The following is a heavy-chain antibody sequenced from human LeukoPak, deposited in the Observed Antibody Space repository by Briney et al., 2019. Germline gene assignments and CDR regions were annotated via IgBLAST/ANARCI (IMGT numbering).Heavy chain of an antibody. J-gene: IGHJ4*02. D-gene: IGHD4-17*01. V-gene: IGHV1-46*02. CDR1: GYTFNNHY. CDR3: ARALSTTVTPA. Sequence: ASVKVSCKASGYTFNNHYMYWVRQAPGQGLEWMGVINPSGGSTSYAQKFQGRVTMTRDTSTRTVYMEVNSLRSEDTAVYYCARALSTTVTPAWGQGTLVTVSS. CDR2: INPSGGST.